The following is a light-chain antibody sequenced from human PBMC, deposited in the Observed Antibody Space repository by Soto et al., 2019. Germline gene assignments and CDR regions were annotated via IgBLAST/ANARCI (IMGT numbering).Light chain of an antibody. J-gene: IGKJ5*01. CDR1: QSVSSY. V-gene: IGKV3-11*01. Sequence: EIVLTQSPDTLSLSPGERATISCRASQSVSSYLAWYQQKPGQAPRLLIYDTSNRDTGIPSRFSGSGSGTDFTLTISSLEPEDFAVYYCQQRCRWPLTFGQGTRLEIK. CDR3: QQRCRWPLT. CDR2: DTS.